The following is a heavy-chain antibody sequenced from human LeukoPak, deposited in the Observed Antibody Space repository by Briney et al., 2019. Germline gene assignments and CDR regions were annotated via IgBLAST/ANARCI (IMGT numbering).Heavy chain of an antibody. CDR3: ARDGSLPDY. J-gene: IGHJ4*02. Sequence: VGSLRLSCAASGFTFSSYWMHWVRQAPGKGLMWVSRIDTDEGSTSYADSVKGRFTISRDNAKNTLYLQMNSLRAEDTAVYYCARDGSLPDYWGQGTLVTVSS. CDR1: GFTFSSYW. CDR2: IDTDEGST. V-gene: IGHV3-74*01.